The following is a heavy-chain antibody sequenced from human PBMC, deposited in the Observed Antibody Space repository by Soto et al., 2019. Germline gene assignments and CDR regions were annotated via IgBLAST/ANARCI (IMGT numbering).Heavy chain of an antibody. CDR2: IYHSGGT. J-gene: IGHJ2*01. D-gene: IGHD3-16*01. CDR1: GGSISRYY. Sequence: QVQLQESGPGLVKPSETLSLTCTVSGGSISRYYWSWVRQTPGKGLEWIGYIYHSGGTNYNPSLKSRVTISVDTSKNQFSLKVRSVTAADTAVYYCARGETYSYWYFDLWGRGTLVTVSS. CDR3: ARGETYSYWYFDL. V-gene: IGHV4-59*01.